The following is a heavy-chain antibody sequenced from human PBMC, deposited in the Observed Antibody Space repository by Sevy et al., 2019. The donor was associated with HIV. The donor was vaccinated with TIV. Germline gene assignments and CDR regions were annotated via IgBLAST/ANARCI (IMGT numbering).Heavy chain of an antibody. CDR3: ARGENWHYAEY. Sequence: GGSLRLSCAASGFTFNSYSINWVRQAPGKGLEWVSYISGLSNYIYYADSLKGRFTISRDNAKDSVYLQMNSLRVEDTAVYYCARGENWHYAEYWGQGILVTVSS. J-gene: IGHJ4*02. CDR2: ISGLSNYI. D-gene: IGHD1-7*01. V-gene: IGHV3-21*01. CDR1: GFTFNSYS.